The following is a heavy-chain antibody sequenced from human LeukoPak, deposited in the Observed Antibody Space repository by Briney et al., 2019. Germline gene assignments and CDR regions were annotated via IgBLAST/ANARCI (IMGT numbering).Heavy chain of an antibody. CDR1: DGSISIYY. Sequence: PSETLSLTCTVSDGSISIYYWSWIRQPAGKGLEWIGRIYTSGSTNYNPSLKSRVTMSVDTSKNQFSLKLSSVTAADTAVYYCARGKSGVFYYYYYMDVWGKGTTVTVSS. J-gene: IGHJ6*03. D-gene: IGHD3-10*01. CDR3: ARGKSGVFYYYYYMDV. CDR2: IYTSGST. V-gene: IGHV4-4*07.